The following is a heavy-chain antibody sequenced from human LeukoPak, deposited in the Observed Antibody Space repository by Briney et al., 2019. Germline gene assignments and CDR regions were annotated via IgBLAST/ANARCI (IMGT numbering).Heavy chain of an antibody. CDR3: ARGHYDVLAASYKWTPDY. D-gene: IGHD3-9*01. CDR1: GFTFNTSN. V-gene: IGHV3-21*01. J-gene: IGHJ4*02. Sequence: GGSLRLSCAASGFTFNTSNMNWVRQAPGKGLEWVSSITSGGDYIYYADSVKGRFTTSRDSAKNSLSLQLNSLRVEDTAVYYCARGHYDVLAASYKWTPDYWGQGTLVTVSS. CDR2: ITSGGDYI.